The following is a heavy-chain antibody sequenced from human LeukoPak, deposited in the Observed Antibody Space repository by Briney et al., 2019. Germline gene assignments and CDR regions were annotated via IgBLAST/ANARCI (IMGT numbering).Heavy chain of an antibody. CDR2: ISGSGGST. J-gene: IGHJ4*02. CDR1: GFTFSSYA. Sequence: PGGSLRLSCAASGFTFSSYAMSWVRQAPGKGLEWVSAISGSGGSTYYADSVKGRFTISRDNSKNTLYLQMNSLRAEDTAVYYCAKGSRALSGGSCFDYWGQGTLVTVSS. D-gene: IGHD2-15*01. V-gene: IGHV3-23*01. CDR3: AKGSRALSGGSCFDY.